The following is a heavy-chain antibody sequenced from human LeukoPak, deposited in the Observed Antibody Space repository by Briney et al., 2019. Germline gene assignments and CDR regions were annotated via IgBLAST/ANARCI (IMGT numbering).Heavy chain of an antibody. CDR3: ARDSHSSGWYLPDY. CDR1: GYTFTSYG. V-gene: IGHV1-2*02. D-gene: IGHD6-19*01. Sequence: GASVKVSCKASGYTFTSYGISWVRQAPGQGLEWMGWINPNSGGTDYAQKFQGRVTMTRDTSISTAYMELSSLRSDDTAVYYCARDSHSSGWYLPDYWGQGTLVTVSS. J-gene: IGHJ4*02. CDR2: INPNSGGT.